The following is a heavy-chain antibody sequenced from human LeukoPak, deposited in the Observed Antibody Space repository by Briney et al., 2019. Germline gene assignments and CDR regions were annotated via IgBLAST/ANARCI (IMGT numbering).Heavy chain of an antibody. J-gene: IGHJ4*02. CDR3: ARHNSMRSRYFDWLFHHPDY. Sequence: ASVKVSCKASGYTFTSYDINWVRQATGPGLEWMGWMNPNSGNTGYAQKFQGRVTMTRNTSISTAYMELSSLRSEDTAVYYCARHNSMRSRYFDWLFHHPDYWGQGTLVTVSS. V-gene: IGHV1-8*01. D-gene: IGHD3-9*01. CDR1: GYTFTSYD. CDR2: MNPNSGNT.